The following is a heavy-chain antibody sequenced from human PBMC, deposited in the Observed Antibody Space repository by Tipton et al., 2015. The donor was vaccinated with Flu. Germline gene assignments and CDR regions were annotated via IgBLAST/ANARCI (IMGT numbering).Heavy chain of an antibody. J-gene: IGHJ4*02. V-gene: IGHV3-7*01. CDR2: IKQDGSEQ. CDR1: GFTFSSYW. CDR3: AKDGWDTSGWYPFDY. D-gene: IGHD6-19*01. Sequence: GSLRLSCAASGFTFSSYWMNWVRQAPGKGLEWVANIKQDGSEQYYVDSVKGRFTISRDNTKNSLYLQMNSLRAEDTAVYYCAKDGWDTSGWYPFDYWGQGTLVTVSS.